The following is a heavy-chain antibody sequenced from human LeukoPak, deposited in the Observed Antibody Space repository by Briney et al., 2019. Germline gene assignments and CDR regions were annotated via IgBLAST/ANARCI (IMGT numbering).Heavy chain of an antibody. Sequence: ASVKVSCKASGYTLSDNWLHWMRQAPGHGPEWMGSINPKSGDTDLAQRFQGRVTMTRDTSINTGYMEVSRLTSDDTAGYYCAKGGPVIRGPGVLIVPVFDHWGQGTLVTVSS. J-gene: IGHJ4*02. CDR3: AKGGPVIRGPGVLIVPVFDH. V-gene: IGHV1-2*02. CDR2: INPKSGDT. CDR1: GYTLSDNW. D-gene: IGHD3-3*01.